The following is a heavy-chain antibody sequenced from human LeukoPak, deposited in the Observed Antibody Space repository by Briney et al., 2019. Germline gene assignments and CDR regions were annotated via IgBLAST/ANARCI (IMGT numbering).Heavy chain of an antibody. CDR3: ARLYSGSYLGYFDY. CDR1: GGSISSSNYY. J-gene: IGHJ4*02. V-gene: IGHV4-39*01. D-gene: IGHD1-26*01. Sequence: PSETLSLTCTVSGGSISSSNYYWGWIRQPPGKGLEWIGSISYSGNTYYNPSLKSRVTISVDPSKNQFSLKLTSVTAADTAVYYCARLYSGSYLGYFDYGGQATLVSVSS. CDR2: ISYSGNT.